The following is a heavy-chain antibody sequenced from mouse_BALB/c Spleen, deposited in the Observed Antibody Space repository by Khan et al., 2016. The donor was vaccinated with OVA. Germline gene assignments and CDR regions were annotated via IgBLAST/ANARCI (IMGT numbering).Heavy chain of an antibody. V-gene: IGHV5-9-3*01. CDR2: INSDGDYT. J-gene: IGHJ3*01. CDR3: ARSPYGNFAY. Sequence: EVQLVESGGGLVKPGGSLKLSCAASGFTFSTFAMSWVRQTPEMRLEWVTTINSDGDYTYYPDSVTVRFTVSSDNARNTLDLQMSSLRSEDTAMYYCARSPYGNFAYWGQGTLVTVSA. CDR1: GFTFSTFA. D-gene: IGHD2-1*01.